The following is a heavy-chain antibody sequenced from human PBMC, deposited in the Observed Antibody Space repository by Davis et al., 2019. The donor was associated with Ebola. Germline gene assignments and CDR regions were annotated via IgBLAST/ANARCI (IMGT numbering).Heavy chain of an antibody. D-gene: IGHD2-8*01. CDR2: ISSSSSYT. CDR3: TRLNYGMDV. CDR1: GFTFSDYY. V-gene: IGHV3-11*03. J-gene: IGHJ6*02. Sequence: GGSLRLSCAASGFTFSDYYMSWIRQAPGKGLEWVSYISSSSSYTNYADSVTGRFTISRDNAKNSLYLQMNSLKTEDTAVYYCTRLNYGMDVWGQGTTVTVSS.